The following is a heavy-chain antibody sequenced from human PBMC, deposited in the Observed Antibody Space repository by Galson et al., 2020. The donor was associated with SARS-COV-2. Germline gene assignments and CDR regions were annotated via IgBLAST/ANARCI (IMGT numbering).Heavy chain of an antibody. CDR2: IKPDGSGK. Sequence: GESLKISCAASGFGFSYYWMSWVRQAPGRGLEWVASIKPDGSGKYYVDSVKGRFTISRDNPKNSLYLQMNNLRVEDTAVYHCARVDCSGGSCYPGNYWGQGTLVTVSS. V-gene: IGHV3-7*03. D-gene: IGHD2-15*01. CDR3: ARVDCSGGSCYPGNY. CDR1: GFGFSYYW. J-gene: IGHJ4*02.